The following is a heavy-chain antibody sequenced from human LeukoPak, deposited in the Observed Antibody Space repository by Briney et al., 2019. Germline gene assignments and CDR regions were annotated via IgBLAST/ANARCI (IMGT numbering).Heavy chain of an antibody. CDR3: AKGLRGQTYYDFWSGPTVYYYYYGMDV. CDR1: GFTFSSYA. V-gene: IGHV3-23*01. D-gene: IGHD3-3*01. Sequence: GGSLRLSCAASGFTFSSYAMSWVRQAPGKGLEWVSAISGSGGSTYYADSVKGRFTISRDNSKNTLYLQMNSLRAEDTAVYYCAKGLRGQTYYDFWSGPTVYYYYYGMDVWGQGTTVTVSS. CDR2: ISGSGGST. J-gene: IGHJ6*02.